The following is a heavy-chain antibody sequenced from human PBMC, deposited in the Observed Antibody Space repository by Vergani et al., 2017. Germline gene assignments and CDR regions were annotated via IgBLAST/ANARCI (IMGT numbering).Heavy chain of an antibody. V-gene: IGHV4-39*01. J-gene: IGHJ6*02. CDR1: GGSISSSSYY. CDR2: IYYSGST. CDR3: AGHLANCGGDCYPYYYGMDV. D-gene: IGHD2-21*02. Sequence: QLQLQESGPGLVKPSETLSLTCTVSGGSISSSSYYWGWIRQPPGKGREWIGSIYYSGSTYYNPSLKSRVTISVDTSKNQFSLKLSSVTAADTAVYYCAGHLANCGGDCYPYYYGMDVWGQGTTVTVSS.